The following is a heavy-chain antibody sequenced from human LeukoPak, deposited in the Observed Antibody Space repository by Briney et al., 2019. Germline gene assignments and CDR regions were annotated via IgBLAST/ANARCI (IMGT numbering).Heavy chain of an antibody. V-gene: IGHV4-39*01. D-gene: IGHD6-13*01. CDR1: GGSIRSGSYY. CDR2: IDYSGPT. Sequence: PSETLSLTCTVSGGSIRSGSYYWGWIRQPPGKGLEWIGSIDYSGPTYYNPSLKSRVTISVDTSKNQFSLKLSSVTAAGTALYYCARRGEAAGSKGAFDYWGQGTLVTVSS. J-gene: IGHJ4*02. CDR3: ARRGEAAGSKGAFDY.